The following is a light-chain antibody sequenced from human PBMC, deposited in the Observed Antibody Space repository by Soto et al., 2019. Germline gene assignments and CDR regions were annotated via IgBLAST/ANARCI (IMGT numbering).Light chain of an antibody. CDR2: GNS. CDR3: QSYDSSLSGWV. CDR1: SSNIGAGYV. V-gene: IGLV1-40*01. J-gene: IGLJ3*02. Sequence: QSALTQPPSVSGAPGQRVTISCTGSSSNIGAGYVVHWYQQLPGTAPKLLIYGNSNRSSGVPDRFSGSKSGTSASLAITGLQDEDEADYYCQSYDSSLSGWVFGGGTKVTVL.